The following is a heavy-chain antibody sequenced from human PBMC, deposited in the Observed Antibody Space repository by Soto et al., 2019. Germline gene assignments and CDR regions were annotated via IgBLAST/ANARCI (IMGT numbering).Heavy chain of an antibody. V-gene: IGHV4-59*08. CDR3: ARHRTGGDY. Sequence: QVQLQESGPGLVKPSETLSLTCTVSGGSISNYYWSWIRQPPGKGLEWIGYISYSGGTNYNPSLQSRVTISVDTSKNQFSLRLSSVTAADTAVYYCARHRTGGDYWGQGTLVTVSS. CDR1: GGSISNYY. CDR2: ISYSGGT. J-gene: IGHJ4*02. D-gene: IGHD1-26*01.